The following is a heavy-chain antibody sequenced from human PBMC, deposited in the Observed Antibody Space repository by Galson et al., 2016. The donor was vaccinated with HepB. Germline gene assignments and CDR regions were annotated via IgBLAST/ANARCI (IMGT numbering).Heavy chain of an antibody. Sequence: SETLSLTCTVSGGSISSSHYYCGWIRQPPGEGLEWIGNVYYSGSTYYNPSLKSRVTKSVDTSKNQFSLKLTSVTAADTAVYYCATYLGGIVRASDYWGQGTLVTVSS. CDR1: GGSISSSHYY. J-gene: IGHJ4*02. CDR3: ATYLGGIVRASDY. D-gene: IGHD1-26*01. CDR2: VYYSGST. V-gene: IGHV4-39*01.